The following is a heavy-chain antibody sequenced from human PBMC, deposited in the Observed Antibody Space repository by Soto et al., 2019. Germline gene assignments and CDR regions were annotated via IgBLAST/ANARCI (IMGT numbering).Heavy chain of an antibody. CDR3: ATDFSRALSYYFDY. CDR1: GLTFSNVR. J-gene: IGHJ4*02. V-gene: IGHV3-15*01. Sequence: GGSLRLSCAASGLTFSNVRMSWVRQAPGKGLEWVGRIKSKSEGETIDYAAPVKGRFTISRDDSKNTLDLQMNSLKTEDTAVYYCATDFSRALSYYFDYWGQGTLVTVSS. CDR2: IKSKSEGETI.